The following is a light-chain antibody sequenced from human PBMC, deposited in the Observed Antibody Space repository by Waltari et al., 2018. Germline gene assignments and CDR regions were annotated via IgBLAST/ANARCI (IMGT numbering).Light chain of an antibody. J-gene: IGKJ1*01. CDR1: QSVGRS. CDR3: QHYVRLPAT. V-gene: IGKV3-20*01. CDR2: VAS. Sequence: EIVLTQSPGTLSLSPGERATLSCRASQSVGRSLAWYQQIPGQAPRLLIYVASSRATGIPDRFSGSGSGTDFSLTISRLEPEDFAVYFCQHYVRLPATFGQGTKVAI.